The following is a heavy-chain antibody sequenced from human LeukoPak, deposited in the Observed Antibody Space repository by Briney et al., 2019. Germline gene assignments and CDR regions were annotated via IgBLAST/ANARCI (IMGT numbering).Heavy chain of an antibody. Sequence: GRSLRLSCAASGFTFSNYTMHWVRQAPGKGLEWVAVMSNDGGTKYYADSVKGRFTISRDNSKNTLYLQMNSLRAEDTAVYYCARDSNYYYDSSGLDYWGQGTLVTVSS. CDR2: MSNDGGTK. CDR1: GFTFSNYT. J-gene: IGHJ4*02. CDR3: ARDSNYYYDSSGLDY. V-gene: IGHV3-30-3*01. D-gene: IGHD3-22*01.